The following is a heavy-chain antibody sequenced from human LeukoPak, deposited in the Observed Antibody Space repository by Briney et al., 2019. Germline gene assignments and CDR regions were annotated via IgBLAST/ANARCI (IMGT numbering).Heavy chain of an antibody. CDR3: ARGPTISETGYFDY. CDR1: GGSFSRYY. Sequence: SETLSLTCAVYGGSFSRYYWSWIRQSPGKGLEWIAEINHRGDTNYNPSVKSRVTISVDTSKNQFSLMVTSLTAADTAVYFCARGPTISETGYFDYWGQGTLVTVSS. D-gene: IGHD1-1*01. J-gene: IGHJ4*03. V-gene: IGHV4-34*01. CDR2: INHRGDT.